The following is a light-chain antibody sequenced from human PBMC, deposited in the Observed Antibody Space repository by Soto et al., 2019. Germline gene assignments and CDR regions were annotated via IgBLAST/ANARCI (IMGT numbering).Light chain of an antibody. CDR3: QQYGSSPPTWT. J-gene: IGKJ1*01. V-gene: IGKV3-20*01. CDR2: GAS. Sequence: EIVLTQSPGILSLSPGERATLSCRASQSVSSSYLAWYQQKPGQAPRLLIYGASSRATGIPDRFSGSGSGTDFTLTISRLKPEDFAVYYCQQYGSSPPTWTFGQGTKVEIK. CDR1: QSVSSSY.